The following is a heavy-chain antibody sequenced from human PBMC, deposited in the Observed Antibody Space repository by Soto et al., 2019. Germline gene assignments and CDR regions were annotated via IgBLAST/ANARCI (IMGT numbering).Heavy chain of an antibody. J-gene: IGHJ4*02. CDR2: ISSTTNYI. Sequence: GESLKISCAASGFTFSSYAMSWVRQAPGKGLEWVSSISSTTNYIYYGDSMKGRFTISRDNAKNSLYLEMNSLRAEDTAVYYCARESEDLTSNFDYWSQGTLVTAAS. CDR3: ARESEDLTSNFDY. CDR1: GFTFSSYA. V-gene: IGHV3-21*06.